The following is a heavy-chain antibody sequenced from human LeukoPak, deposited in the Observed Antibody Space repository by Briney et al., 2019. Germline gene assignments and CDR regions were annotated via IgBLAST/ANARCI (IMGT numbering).Heavy chain of an antibody. CDR3: GRDFRDSLDY. CDR2: INPDSGGT. J-gene: IGHJ4*02. V-gene: IGHV1-2*02. Sequence: ASVKVSCRASGYTFTGYYMHWVRQAPGQGLEWMGWINPDSGGTNFAQKFQGRVTMTRDTSISTAYMELSRLRSDDTAVYYCGRDFRDSLDYWGQGTLVTVSS. CDR1: GYTFTGYY.